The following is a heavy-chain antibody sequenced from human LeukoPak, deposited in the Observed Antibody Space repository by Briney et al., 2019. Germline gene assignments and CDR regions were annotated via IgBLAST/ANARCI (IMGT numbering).Heavy chain of an antibody. CDR3: ARGSYYGSGSYLY. J-gene: IGHJ4*02. CDR1: GGTFSSYA. V-gene: IGHV1-69*05. D-gene: IGHD3-10*01. Sequence: SVKVSCKASGGTFSSYAISWVRQAPGQGLEWMGGIIPIFGTANYAQKFQGRVTITTDESTSTAYMELSSLRSEDTAVYYCARGSYYGSGSYLYWGQGTLVTVSS. CDR2: IIPIFGTA.